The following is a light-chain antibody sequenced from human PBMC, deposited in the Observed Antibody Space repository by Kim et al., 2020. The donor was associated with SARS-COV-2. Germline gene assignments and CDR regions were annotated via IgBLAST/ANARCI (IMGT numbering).Light chain of an antibody. CDR2: GKN. V-gene: IGLV3-19*01. Sequence: SSELTQDPAVSVALGQTVRITCQGDSLRRFYASWYQLKPGQAPVFVLYGKNNRPSGIPDRFSGSSSGNTASMTITGAQAEDEAEYSCNSRDSSGNSYVFG. J-gene: IGLJ1*01. CDR3: NSRDSSGNSYV. CDR1: SLRRFY.